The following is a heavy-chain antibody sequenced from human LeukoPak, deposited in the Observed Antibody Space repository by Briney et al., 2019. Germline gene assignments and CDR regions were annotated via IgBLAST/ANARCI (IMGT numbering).Heavy chain of an antibody. Sequence: GESLKISCQTPGYNFLTSWIGWVRQVPGKGLEWMGIIYPTDYDTRLSPSFQGQVRISVDKPITTTYLQWSSLKASDTAIYYCALRSGNDDAHDYWGQGTMVTVSS. J-gene: IGHJ3*01. CDR2: IYPTDYDT. CDR3: ALRSGNDDAHDY. D-gene: IGHD1-1*01. CDR1: GYNFLTSW. V-gene: IGHV5-51*04.